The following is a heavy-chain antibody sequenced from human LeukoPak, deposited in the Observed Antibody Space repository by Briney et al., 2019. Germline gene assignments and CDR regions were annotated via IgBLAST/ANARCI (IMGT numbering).Heavy chain of an antibody. Sequence: GGSLRLSCAASGFTVSSNYMSWVRQAPGKGLEWVANIKQDGSEKYYVDSVKGRFTISRDNAKNSLYLQMNSLRAEDTAVYYCARDWDYWGQGTLVTVSS. J-gene: IGHJ4*02. CDR3: ARDWDY. V-gene: IGHV3-7*05. CDR1: GFTVSSNY. CDR2: IKQDGSEK.